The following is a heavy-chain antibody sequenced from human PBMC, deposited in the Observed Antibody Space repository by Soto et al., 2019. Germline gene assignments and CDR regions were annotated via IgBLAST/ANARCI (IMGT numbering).Heavy chain of an antibody. V-gene: IGHV3-74*01. Sequence: GGSLRLSCAASGFTFDDYAMHWVRHAPGKGLVWVSHINTDGSNTNYADSVKGRFTISRDNAKNTLYLQMNSLRAEDTAVYYCARDLNSSVPGRRIKYYYYGMDVWGQGTTVTSP. CDR2: INTDGSNT. CDR1: GFTFDDYA. J-gene: IGHJ6*02. CDR3: ARDLNSSVPGRRIKYYYYGMDV. D-gene: IGHD6-19*01.